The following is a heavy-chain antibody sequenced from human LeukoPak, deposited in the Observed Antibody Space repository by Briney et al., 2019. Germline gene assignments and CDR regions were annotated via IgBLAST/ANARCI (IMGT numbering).Heavy chain of an antibody. V-gene: IGHV3-30*03. CDR2: ISYDGSNK. CDR3: ARVYDSEIDY. D-gene: IGHD3-10*01. J-gene: IGHJ4*02. CDR1: GFTFSSYG. Sequence: GGSLRLSCAASGFTFSSYGMHWVRQAPGKGLEWVAVISYDGSNKYYADSVKGRFTISRDNSRNTLFLQMNSLRPEDTAVYYCARVYDSEIDYWGQGTLVTVSS.